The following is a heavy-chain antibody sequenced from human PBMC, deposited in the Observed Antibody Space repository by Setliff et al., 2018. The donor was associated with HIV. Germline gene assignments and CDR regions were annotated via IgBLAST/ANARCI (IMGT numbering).Heavy chain of an antibody. CDR3: ARSPGVDTNMAFDY. D-gene: IGHD5-18*01. J-gene: IGHJ4*02. CDR1: GGSISDSRYY. CDR2: IYYSGST. Sequence: SETLSLTCTVSGGSISDSRYYWGWIRQPPGKGLEWIGNIYYSGSTDYNPSLKSRVTISVDTSKNQVSLKLNSVTAADTAVYYCARSPGVDTNMAFDYWGQGTLVTVSS. V-gene: IGHV4-39*07.